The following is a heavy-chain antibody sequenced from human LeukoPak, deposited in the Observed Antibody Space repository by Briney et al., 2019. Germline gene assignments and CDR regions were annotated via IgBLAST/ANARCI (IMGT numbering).Heavy chain of an antibody. D-gene: IGHD4-11*01. CDR3: ARGRSNNYFDY. CDR2: IYSGGTT. V-gene: IGHV3-66*01. J-gene: IGHJ4*02. Sequence: PGGSLRLSCAASGFTVSNNYMSWVRQAPGKGLEWVSVIYSGGTTNYADSVKGRFTISRDNAKNSLYLQMNSLRAEDTAVYYCARGRSNNYFDYWGQGTLVTVSS. CDR1: GFTVSNNY.